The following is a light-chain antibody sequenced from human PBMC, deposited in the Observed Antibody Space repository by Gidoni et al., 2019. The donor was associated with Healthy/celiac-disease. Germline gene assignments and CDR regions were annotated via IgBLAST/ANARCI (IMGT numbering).Light chain of an antibody. V-gene: IGKV1-39*01. Sequence: DIQMPQSPSSLSASVGDRVTITCRASQSISSYLNWYQQKPGKAPKLLIYAASSLQSGVPSRFSGSGSGTDCTLTISSLQPEDFATDYCQQSYSTPLLTFGGGTKVEIK. CDR3: QQSYSTPLLT. CDR1: QSISSY. CDR2: AAS. J-gene: IGKJ4*01.